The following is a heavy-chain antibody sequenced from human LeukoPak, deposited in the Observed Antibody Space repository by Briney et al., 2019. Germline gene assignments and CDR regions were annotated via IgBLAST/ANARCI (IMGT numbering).Heavy chain of an antibody. CDR2: IYYSGST. J-gene: IGHJ4*02. CDR3: ARSLPRRWFGELLGYFDY. V-gene: IGHV4-59*12. CDR1: GGSISSYY. D-gene: IGHD3-10*01. Sequence: SETLSLTCTVSGGSISSYYWSWIRQPPGKGLEWIGYIYYSGSTNYNPSLKSRVTISVDTSKNQFSLKLSSVTAADTAVYYCARSLPRRWFGELLGYFDYWGQGTLVTVSS.